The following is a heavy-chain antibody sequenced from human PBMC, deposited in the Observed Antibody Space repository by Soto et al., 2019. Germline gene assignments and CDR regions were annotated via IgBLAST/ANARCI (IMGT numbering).Heavy chain of an antibody. J-gene: IGHJ5*02. D-gene: IGHD2-15*01. CDR1: GGSISSSSYY. CDR2: IYYSGST. CDR3: ARRVEVGAANWFDP. Sequence: PSETLSLTCTVSGGSISSSSYYWGWIRQPPGKGLEWIGSIYYSGSTYYNPSLKSRVTISVDTSKNQFSLKLSSVTAADTAVYYCARRVEVGAANWFDPWGQGTLVTVSS. V-gene: IGHV4-39*01.